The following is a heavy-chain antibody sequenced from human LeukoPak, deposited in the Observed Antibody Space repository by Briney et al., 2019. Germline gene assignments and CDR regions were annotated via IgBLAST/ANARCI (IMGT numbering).Heavy chain of an antibody. CDR1: GFTFSSYA. Sequence: GGSLRLSCAASGFTFSSYAMSWVRQAPGRGLEWVANMRQDGSEKYYVDSVKGRFTISRDNAKNSLSLQMNSLRAEDTAVYYCARGGVYSNLDYWGQGTLVTVSS. CDR3: ARGGVYSNLDY. J-gene: IGHJ4*02. V-gene: IGHV3-7*05. D-gene: IGHD4-11*01. CDR2: MRQDGSEK.